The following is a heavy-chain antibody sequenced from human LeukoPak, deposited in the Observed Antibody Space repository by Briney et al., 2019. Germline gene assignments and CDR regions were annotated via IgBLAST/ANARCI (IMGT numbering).Heavy chain of an antibody. CDR3: ARGAAAGILRNWYFDL. V-gene: IGHV1-2*02. CDR2: INPNSGGT. Sequence: ASVKVSCKASGYAFTAYYMHWVRQAPGQGLECMGWINPNSGGTNYVQKFQGRVTMARDTSISTAYLELSSLRSDDTAVYYCARGAAAGILRNWYFDLWGRGTLVIVSS. D-gene: IGHD6-13*01. J-gene: IGHJ2*01. CDR1: GYAFTAYY.